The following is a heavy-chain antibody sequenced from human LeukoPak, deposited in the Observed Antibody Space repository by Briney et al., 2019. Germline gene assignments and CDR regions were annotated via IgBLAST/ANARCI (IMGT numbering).Heavy chain of an antibody. CDR2: IYYSGST. Sequence: SETLSLTCTVSGGSISSYYWSWIRQPPRKGLEWIGDIYYSGSTNYNPSLKSRVTISVDTSKNQFSLKLSSVTAADTAVYYCARAPTYYDILTGYGVYFDYWGQGTLVTVSS. CDR3: ARAPTYYDILTGYGVYFDY. J-gene: IGHJ4*02. V-gene: IGHV4-59*01. CDR1: GGSISSYY. D-gene: IGHD3-9*01.